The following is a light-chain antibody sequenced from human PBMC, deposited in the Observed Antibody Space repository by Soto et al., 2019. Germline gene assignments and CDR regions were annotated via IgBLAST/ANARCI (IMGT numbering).Light chain of an antibody. CDR1: SSNFGAGYD. V-gene: IGLV1-40*01. J-gene: IGLJ1*01. CDR2: ANS. Sequence: QSVLTQPPSVSGAPGQRITISCTGSSSNFGAGYDVHWYQQLPGTAPKLLIYANSNRPSGVPDRFSGSKSGTSASLAITGLQAEDEADYYCTSYTRDTTYVFGTGTKLTVL. CDR3: TSYTRDTTYV.